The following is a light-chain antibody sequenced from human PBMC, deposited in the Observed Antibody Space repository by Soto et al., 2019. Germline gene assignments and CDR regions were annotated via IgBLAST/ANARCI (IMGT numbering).Light chain of an antibody. Sequence: QSVLTQPRSVSGSPGQSVTISCTGTSSDVGGYNYVSWYQQHPGKAPKLIIYDVNKRPSGVPDRFSGSKSGNTASLIISGLQAEDEADYYCGTWDSSLSAVVFGGGTKLTVL. CDR3: GTWDSSLSAVV. CDR1: SSDVGGYNY. CDR2: DVN. J-gene: IGLJ2*01. V-gene: IGLV2-11*01.